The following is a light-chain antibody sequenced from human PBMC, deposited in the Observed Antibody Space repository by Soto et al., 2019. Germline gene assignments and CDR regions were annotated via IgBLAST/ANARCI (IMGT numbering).Light chain of an antibody. CDR1: SSNIGSNT. CDR2: SHN. Sequence: QSVLTQPPSASGTPGKRVTYSCSGSSSNIGSNTVNGYQQLPVTAPKLLIYSHNQRPSGVPDRFSGSKSGTSASLSIGGLQYEDECDEHRAAGDSSLHGVGFGGVPQLTVL. CDR3: AAGDSSLHGVG. V-gene: IGLV1-44*01. J-gene: IGLJ2*01.